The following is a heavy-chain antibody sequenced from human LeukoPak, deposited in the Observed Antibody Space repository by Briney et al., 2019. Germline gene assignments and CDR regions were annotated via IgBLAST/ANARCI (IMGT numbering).Heavy chain of an antibody. Sequence: PGGSLRLSCAASGFSFSYYAMNWVRQAPGKGLEWVSYISISTTTIYYADSVKGRFTISRDNAKNSLYLQMNSLRAEDTAVYYCARGYSSSWHHYYYYMDVWGKGTAVTVSS. CDR3: ARGYSSSWHHYYYYMDV. CDR1: GFSFSYYA. CDR2: ISISTTTI. D-gene: IGHD6-13*01. J-gene: IGHJ6*03. V-gene: IGHV3-48*04.